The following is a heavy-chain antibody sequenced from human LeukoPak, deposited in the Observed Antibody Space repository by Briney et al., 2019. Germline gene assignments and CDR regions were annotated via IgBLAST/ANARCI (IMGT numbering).Heavy chain of an antibody. V-gene: IGHV3-7*03. Sequence: GGSLRLSCAASGFTFSSYWMNWARQAPGKGLEWVASINHNGNVNYYVDSVKGRFTISRDNAKNSLYLQMNSLRAEDTAVYYCAREGIAVAVYLNYWGQGTLVTVSS. J-gene: IGHJ4*02. CDR3: AREGIAVAVYLNY. CDR1: GFTFSSYW. CDR2: INHNGNVN. D-gene: IGHD6-19*01.